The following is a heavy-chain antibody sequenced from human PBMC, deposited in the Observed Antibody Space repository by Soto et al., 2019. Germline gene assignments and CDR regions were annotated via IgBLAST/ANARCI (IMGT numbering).Heavy chain of an antibody. CDR3: AKLSCTSSTCYFPGWFDP. CDR1: GDSISGGASF. J-gene: IGHJ5*02. Sequence: SETLSLTCTVSGDSISGGASFWSWIRQPPGKGLEWIANVYYSGSSYYNPSLKSRLTISVDTTKNQFSLQLKSMTAAGTAVYYCAKLSCTSSTCYFPGWFDPWGQGTLVTVSS. CDR2: VYYSGSS. D-gene: IGHD2-2*01. V-gene: IGHV4-31*03.